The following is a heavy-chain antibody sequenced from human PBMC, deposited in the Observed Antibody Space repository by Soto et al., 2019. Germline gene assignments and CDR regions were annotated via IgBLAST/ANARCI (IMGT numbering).Heavy chain of an antibody. CDR2: IIPFFQTP. J-gene: IGHJ6*02. V-gene: IGHV1-69*13. CDR1: GGTFSKYA. CDR3: ARSRAAAPPRVGMDV. D-gene: IGHD6-13*01. Sequence: SVKVSCKASGGTFSKYAISWVRQAPGQGLEWMGGIIPFFQTPNYAQKYQGRVTITADESTTTAYMEMRSLGSEDTAVYYCARSRAAAPPRVGMDVWGQGTTVTVSS.